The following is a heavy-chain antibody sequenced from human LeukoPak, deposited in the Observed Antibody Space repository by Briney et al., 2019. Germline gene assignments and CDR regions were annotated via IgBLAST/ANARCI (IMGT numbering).Heavy chain of an antibody. Sequence: SETLSLTCTVSGYSISSGYYWGWIRQAPGGGLEWIGYFLDGGTANSNPSLKSRVSISGDTSRNQISLKLTSVTAADSGVYYCARDVVVPYFDPPPDYVYHGMDVWGQGTAVIVSS. D-gene: IGHD2-15*01. CDR3: ARDVVVPYFDPPPDYVYHGMDV. J-gene: IGHJ6*02. V-gene: IGHV4-61*01. CDR1: GYSISSGYY. CDR2: FLDGGTA.